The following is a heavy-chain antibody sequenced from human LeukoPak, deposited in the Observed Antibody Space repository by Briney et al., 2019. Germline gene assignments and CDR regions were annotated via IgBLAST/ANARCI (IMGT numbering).Heavy chain of an antibody. CDR1: GGTFSSYA. J-gene: IGHJ5*02. Sequence: ASVKVSCKASGGTFSSYAISWVRQAPGQGLEWMGGIIPIFGTANYAQKFQGRVTITADKSTSTAYMELSSLRSEDTAVYYCALKGLYCSGGSCYSDLSWFDPWGQGTLVTVSS. D-gene: IGHD2-15*01. CDR3: ALKGLYCSGGSCYSDLSWFDP. CDR2: IIPIFGTA. V-gene: IGHV1-69*06.